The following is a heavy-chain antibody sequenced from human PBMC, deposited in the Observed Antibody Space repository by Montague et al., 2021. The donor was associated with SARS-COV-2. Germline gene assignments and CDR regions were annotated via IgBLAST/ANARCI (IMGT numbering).Heavy chain of an antibody. Sequence: SLILSCAASGFSFSSYHMNWVRQAPVKGLEWVSSMSSSSKYIYYXDSVKDRFTISRDNAKNSLYLQMNSLRAEDTAIYYCARNWNYGWAFDIWGQGTMVAVSS. CDR3: ARNWNYGWAFDI. J-gene: IGHJ3*02. V-gene: IGHV3-21*01. CDR1: GFSFSSYH. D-gene: IGHD1-7*01. CDR2: MSSSSKYI.